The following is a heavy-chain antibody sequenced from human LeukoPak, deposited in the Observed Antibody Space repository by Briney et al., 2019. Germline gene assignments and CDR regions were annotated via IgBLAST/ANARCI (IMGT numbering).Heavy chain of an antibody. CDR2: IIPTLDTV. D-gene: IGHD3-16*02. J-gene: IGHJ5*02. CDR1: GDTFSTYG. V-gene: IGHV1-69*04. CDR3: ARWRLSGDALTTYHYKTVIYNYFDP. Sequence: SVKVSCKVSGDTFSTYGISWVRQAPGQGLEWMGRIIPTLDTVKSAQKFRGRLTISADKSSNTAYMELSSLRSDDTAMYFCARWRLSGDALTTYHYKTVIYNYFDPWGQGTLVTVSS.